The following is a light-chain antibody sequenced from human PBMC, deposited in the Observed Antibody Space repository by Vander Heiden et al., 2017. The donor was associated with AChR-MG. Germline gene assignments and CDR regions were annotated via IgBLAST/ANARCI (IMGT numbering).Light chain of an antibody. CDR2: ANR. V-gene: IGLV1-40*01. Sequence: QSVLTQPPSLSGPPGQRVTISCAGSSPNVGAYDVLWDLQLPGTAPKILIQANRNRPTGVPDRFSGSKSGTSASLAITGLQAGDEAEYYCQSYDSSLSAWVFGGGTKLTVL. CDR1: SPNVGAYD. J-gene: IGLJ3*02. CDR3: QSYDSSLSAWV.